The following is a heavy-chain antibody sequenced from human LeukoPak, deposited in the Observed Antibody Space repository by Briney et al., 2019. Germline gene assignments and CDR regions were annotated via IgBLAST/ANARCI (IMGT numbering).Heavy chain of an antibody. J-gene: IGHJ4*02. V-gene: IGHV4-59*01. CDR2: ICYSGST. D-gene: IGHD3-22*01. CDR3: ARRRKGSRQFYYDSSGYYLFDY. CDR1: GGSISSYY. Sequence: SETLSLTCTVSGGSISSYYWSWFRHPPGQGLAPIGYICYSGSTNYNPSLKSRVTISVDTSKNQFSLKLSSVTAADTAVYYCARRRKGSRQFYYDSSGYYLFDYWGQGTLVTVSS.